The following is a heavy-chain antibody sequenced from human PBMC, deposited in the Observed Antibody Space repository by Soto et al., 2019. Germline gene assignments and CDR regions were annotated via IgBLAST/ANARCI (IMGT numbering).Heavy chain of an antibody. V-gene: IGHV4-39*01. CDR1: GGSISSSSYY. D-gene: IGHD6-6*01. Sequence: SETLSLTCTVSGGSISSSSYYWGWIRQPPGKGLEWIGSIYYSGSTYYNPSLKSRVTISVDTSKNQFSLKLSSVTAADTAVYYCARGLSSPSAAGVWGQGTLVTVSS. CDR2: IYYSGST. CDR3: ARGLSSPSAAGV. J-gene: IGHJ4*02.